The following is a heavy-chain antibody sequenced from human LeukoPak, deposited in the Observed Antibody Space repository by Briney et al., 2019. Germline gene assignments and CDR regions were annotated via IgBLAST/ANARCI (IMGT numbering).Heavy chain of an antibody. D-gene: IGHD2-8*02. CDR2: INWNGGST. V-gene: IGHV3-20*04. CDR3: AKDEFVASDFTGAFDI. Sequence: RPGGSLRLSCAASGFTFDDYGMSWVRQAPGKGLEWVSGINWNGGSTGYADSVKGRFTISRDNAKNSLYLQMNSLRAEDMALYYCAKDEFVASDFTGAFDIWGQGTMVTVSS. CDR1: GFTFDDYG. J-gene: IGHJ3*02.